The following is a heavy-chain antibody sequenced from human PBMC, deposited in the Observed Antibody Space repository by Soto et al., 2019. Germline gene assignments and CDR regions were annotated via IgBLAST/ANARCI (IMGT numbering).Heavy chain of an antibody. Sequence: PSETLSLTCTVSGGSITNYYWSWIRQPPGKGLEWIGYIYSSGSTNYNPSLQSRATISADTSKNQFSLRLTSVTAADTAVYFCARTLGPRGSDYDGSDYRWTIDYWGQGTLVTVSS. J-gene: IGHJ4*02. CDR1: GGSITNYY. CDR3: ARTLGPRGSDYDGSDYRWTIDY. D-gene: IGHD3-22*01. CDR2: IYSSGST. V-gene: IGHV4-4*08.